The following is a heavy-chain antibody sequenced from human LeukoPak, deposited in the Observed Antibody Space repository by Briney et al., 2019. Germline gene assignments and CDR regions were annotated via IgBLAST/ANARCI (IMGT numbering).Heavy chain of an antibody. V-gene: IGHV3-30-3*01. CDR3: HRRAFDI. Sequence: GKSLRLSCAASGFTFSGYPIHWVRQAPGKGLEWVAVISYDGSNKYYADSVKGRFTISRDNSKNTLYLQMNSLRAGDTAVYYCHRRAFDIWGQGTMVTVSS. CDR1: GFTFSGYP. CDR2: ISYDGSNK. J-gene: IGHJ3*02.